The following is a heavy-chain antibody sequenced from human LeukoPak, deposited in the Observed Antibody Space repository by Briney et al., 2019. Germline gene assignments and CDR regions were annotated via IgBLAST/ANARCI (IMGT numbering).Heavy chain of an antibody. CDR1: GFTFSSYA. CDR3: AKAEGMTTVKIFGY. J-gene: IGHJ4*02. V-gene: IGHV3-23*01. CDR2: ISGSGGST. D-gene: IGHD4-17*01. Sequence: GGALSLSFAASGFTFSSYAMSWVRQAPGKGREWVSAISGSGGSTYYADSVKGRFTISRDNSKNTLYLQMNSLRAEDTAVYYCAKAEGMTTVKIFGYWGQGTLVTVSS.